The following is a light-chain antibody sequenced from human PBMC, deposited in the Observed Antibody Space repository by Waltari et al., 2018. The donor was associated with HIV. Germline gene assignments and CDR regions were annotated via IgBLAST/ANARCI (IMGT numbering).Light chain of an antibody. CDR3: HSYENSLGGWV. Sequence: QSVLTQPPSVSGAPGQRVTVSCTVSDSNIGAGYVVNFYQQTLGTVTKLFFFSTDNRPSGVPYLVSGSYSGATATLAITGVQAEEEADYYCHSYENSLGGWVFGGGTKLTV. V-gene: IGLV1-40*01. CDR1: DSNIGAGYV. J-gene: IGLJ3*02. CDR2: STD.